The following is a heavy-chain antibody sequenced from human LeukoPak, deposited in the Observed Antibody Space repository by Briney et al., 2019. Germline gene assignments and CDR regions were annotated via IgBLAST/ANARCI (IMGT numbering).Heavy chain of an antibody. CDR3: AKWSGFVVVPAVATLDY. D-gene: IGHD2-2*01. CDR1: GFTFSSYA. Sequence: PGGSLRLSCAASGFTFSSYAMSWVRQAPGKGLEWVSAISGSGGSTYYADSVKGRFTISRDNSKNTLYLQMNSLRAEDTAVYYCAKWSGFVVVPAVATLDYWGQGTLVTVSS. CDR2: ISGSGGST. V-gene: IGHV3-23*01. J-gene: IGHJ4*02.